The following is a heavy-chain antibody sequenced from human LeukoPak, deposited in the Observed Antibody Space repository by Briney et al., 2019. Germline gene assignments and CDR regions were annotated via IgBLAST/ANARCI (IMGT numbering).Heavy chain of an antibody. D-gene: IGHD4-17*01. V-gene: IGHV4-34*01. Sequence: SETLSLTCAVSGTSFSSYYWSWIRQPPGKGLEWIGEVNHTGYTNDNPSLKSRVTISVDTSKNQFSLRLRSVTAADTGVYFCARMTTGHDFWGQGTLVTVSS. CDR2: VNHTGYT. CDR1: GTSFSSYY. CDR3: ARMTTGHDF. J-gene: IGHJ4*02.